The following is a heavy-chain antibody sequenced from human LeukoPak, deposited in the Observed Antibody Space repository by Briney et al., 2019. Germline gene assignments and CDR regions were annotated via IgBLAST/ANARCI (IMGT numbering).Heavy chain of an antibody. CDR1: GGSFSGYY. CDR3: ASYYDYVWGSYRPFVPNYFDY. CDR2: INHSGST. D-gene: IGHD3-16*02. J-gene: IGHJ4*02. Sequence: SETLSLTCAVYGGSFSGYYWSWIRQPPGKGLEWIGEINHSGSTNYNPSLKSRITISVDTSKNQFSLKLSSVTAADTAVYYCASYYDYVWGSYRPFVPNYFDYWGQGTLVTVSS. V-gene: IGHV4-34*01.